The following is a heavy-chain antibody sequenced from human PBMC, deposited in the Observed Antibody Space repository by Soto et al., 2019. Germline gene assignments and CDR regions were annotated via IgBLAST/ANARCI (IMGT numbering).Heavy chain of an antibody. CDR1: GYTFTSYG. CDR3: AIEDSSSRDDY. CDR2: ISAYNGNT. J-gene: IGHJ4*02. Sequence: ASVKVSCKASGYTFTSYGISWVRQAPGQGIERMRWISAYNGNTNYAQKLQGRVTMTTDTSTSTAYMELRSLRSDDTAVYYCAIEDSSSRDDYWGQGTLVTVFS. D-gene: IGHD6-13*01. V-gene: IGHV1-18*01.